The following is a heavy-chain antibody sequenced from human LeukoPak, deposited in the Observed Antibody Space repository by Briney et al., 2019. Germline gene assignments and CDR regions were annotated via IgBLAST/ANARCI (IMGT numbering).Heavy chain of an antibody. D-gene: IGHD4-17*01. CDR1: GGSISSSYW. V-gene: IGHV4-4*02. J-gene: IGHJ3*02. CDR2: IYHSGST. CDR3: ARLHGYGDFNDAFDI. Sequence: SETLSLTCGVSGGSISSSYWWSWVRQPPGKGLEWIGEIYHSGSTNYNPSLKSRVTISVDTSKNQFSLKLSSVTAADTAVYYCARLHGYGDFNDAFDIWGQGTMVTVSS.